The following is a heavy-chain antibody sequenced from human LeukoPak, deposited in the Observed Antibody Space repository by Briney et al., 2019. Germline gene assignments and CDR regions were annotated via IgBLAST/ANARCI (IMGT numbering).Heavy chain of an antibody. CDR3: ARQTRGGIAAAGSDY. D-gene: IGHD6-13*01. Sequence: GESLKISCKGSGYSFTSYWIGWVRQLPGKGLEWMGIIYPGDSDTRYSPSFQGQVTISADKSISTAYLQWSSLKASDTAMYYCARQTRGGIAAAGSDYWGQGTLVTVSS. CDR2: IYPGDSDT. CDR1: GYSFTSYW. V-gene: IGHV5-51*01. J-gene: IGHJ4*02.